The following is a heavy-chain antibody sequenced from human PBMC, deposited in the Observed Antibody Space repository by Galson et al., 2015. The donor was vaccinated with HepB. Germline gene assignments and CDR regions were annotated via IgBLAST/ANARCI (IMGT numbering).Heavy chain of an antibody. CDR2: IYSGGTT. Sequence: SLRLSCAGSGFTFSNYWISWVRQAPGKGLEWVSVIYSGGTTYYADSVKGRFTISRDNSKNTLYLQMNSLRAEDTAVYYCARDLRGSGWYVDYWGQGTLVTVSS. CDR1: GFTFSNYW. D-gene: IGHD6-19*01. J-gene: IGHJ4*02. V-gene: IGHV3-66*01. CDR3: ARDLRGSGWYVDY.